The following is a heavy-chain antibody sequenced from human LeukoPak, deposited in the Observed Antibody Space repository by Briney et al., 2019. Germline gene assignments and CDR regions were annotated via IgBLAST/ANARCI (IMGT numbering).Heavy chain of an antibody. CDR3: ARVKSDARPDY. Sequence: PGGSLRLSCAASGFTFSSYSMNWVRQAPGKGLEWVSYISSSSSTIYYADSVKGRFTISRDNAKNSPYLQMNSLRAEDTAVYYRARVKSDARPDYWGQGTLVTVSS. V-gene: IGHV3-48*01. J-gene: IGHJ4*02. CDR1: GFTFSSYS. CDR2: ISSSSSTI. D-gene: IGHD2-21*02.